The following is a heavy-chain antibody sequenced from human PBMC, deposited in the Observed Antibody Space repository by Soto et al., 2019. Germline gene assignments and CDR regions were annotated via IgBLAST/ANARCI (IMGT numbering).Heavy chain of an antibody. CDR3: ARTPVGWFDP. J-gene: IGHJ5*02. Sequence: SETLSLTCTVSGGSISSYYWSWIRQPPGKGLEWIGYIYYSGSTNYNPSLKSRVTISVDTSKNQFSLKLSSVTAADTAVYYCARTPVGWFDPWGQGTLVTVSS. V-gene: IGHV4-59*01. CDR2: IYYSGST. CDR1: GGSISSYY.